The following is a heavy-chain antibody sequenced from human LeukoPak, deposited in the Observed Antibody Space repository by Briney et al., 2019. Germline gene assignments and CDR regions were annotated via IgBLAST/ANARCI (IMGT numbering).Heavy chain of an antibody. CDR2: TYYSGST. CDR3: ARDTRGFDY. CDR1: VGSVSSYY. J-gene: IGHJ4*02. V-gene: IGHV4-59*02. Sequence: SETLSLTCTVSVGSVSSYYWSWIRQPPGKGLEWIGYTYYSGSTNYNPSLKSRVTISVDTSKNQFSLKLSSVTAADTAVYYCARDTRGFDYWGQGTLVTVSS. D-gene: IGHD3-3*01.